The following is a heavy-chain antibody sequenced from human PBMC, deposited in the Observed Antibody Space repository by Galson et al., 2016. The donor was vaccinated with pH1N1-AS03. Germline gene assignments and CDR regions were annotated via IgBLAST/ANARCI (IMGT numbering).Heavy chain of an antibody. D-gene: IGHD5-24*01. V-gene: IGHV4-38-2*01. CDR1: GYSISSGYY. J-gene: IGHJ3*02. Sequence: SETLSLTCAVSGYSISSGYYWGWIRQPPGKGLEWIGSIYHSRSTYYNPSLKSRVTITVDTSKNQFSLKLSSVTAADTAVYYCARPRRDGYNFDAFDIWGQGTMVTVSS. CDR2: IYHSRST. CDR3: ARPRRDGYNFDAFDI.